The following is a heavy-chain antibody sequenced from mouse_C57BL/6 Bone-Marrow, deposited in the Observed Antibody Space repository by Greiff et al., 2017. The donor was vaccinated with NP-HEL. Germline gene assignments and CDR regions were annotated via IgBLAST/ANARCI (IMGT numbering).Heavy chain of an antibody. CDR3: TRESRLYGSNYFDY. CDR2: ISSGGDYI. V-gene: IGHV5-9-1*02. Sequence: DVKLQESGEGLVKPGGSLKLSCAASGFTFSSYAMSWVRQTPEKRLEWVAYISSGGDYIYYADTVKGRFTISRDNARNTLYLQMSSLKSEDTAMYYCTRESRLYGSNYFDYWGQGTTLTVSS. D-gene: IGHD1-1*01. J-gene: IGHJ2*01. CDR1: GFTFSSYA.